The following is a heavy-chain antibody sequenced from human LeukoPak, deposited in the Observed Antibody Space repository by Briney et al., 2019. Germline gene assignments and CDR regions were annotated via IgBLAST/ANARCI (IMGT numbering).Heavy chain of an antibody. J-gene: IGHJ6*03. D-gene: IGHD2-2*01. V-gene: IGHV1-18*01. CDR3: ARADIVVVPAALLQKGSYYYYMDV. CDR1: GYTFTNYG. CDR2: ISAYNGNT. Sequence: GASVKVSCKASGYTFTNYGISWVRQAPGQGLEWMGWISAYNGNTNYAQKLQGRVTMTTDTSTSTAYMELRSLRSDDTAVYYCARADIVVVPAALLQKGSYYYYMDVRGKGTTVTVSS.